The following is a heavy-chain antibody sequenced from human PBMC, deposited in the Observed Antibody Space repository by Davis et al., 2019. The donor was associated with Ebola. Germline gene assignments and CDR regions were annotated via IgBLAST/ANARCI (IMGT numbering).Heavy chain of an antibody. CDR2: IHYTGST. V-gene: IGHV4-59*11. J-gene: IGHJ3*02. D-gene: IGHD3-22*01. CDR1: GASITSHY. Sequence: PSETLSLTCNVSGASITSHYWSWIRRPPGKGLEWIGHIHYTGSTNYNPSLKSRVTMSLDTSENQFSLRLTSVTAADTAVYYCARDRDYYHEGVFDIWGQGTMVTVSS. CDR3: ARDRDYYHEGVFDI.